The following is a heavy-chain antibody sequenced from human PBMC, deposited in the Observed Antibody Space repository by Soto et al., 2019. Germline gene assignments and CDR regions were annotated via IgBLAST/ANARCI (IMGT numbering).Heavy chain of an antibody. CDR2: INPSGST. V-gene: IGHV4-34*02. J-gene: IGHJ4*02. Sequence: QVHLQQWGAGLLKPSETLSLTCDVYGGSFSGYYWSWIRQPPGKGLEWIGEINPSGSTNYNPSLKSRVTMSVERSKNPCSLKLSSVTAADTAVYYCASISPRCYSSSLGWDFDYWGQGTLVTVSS. CDR1: GGSFSGYY. D-gene: IGHD6-13*01. CDR3: ASISPRCYSSSLGWDFDY.